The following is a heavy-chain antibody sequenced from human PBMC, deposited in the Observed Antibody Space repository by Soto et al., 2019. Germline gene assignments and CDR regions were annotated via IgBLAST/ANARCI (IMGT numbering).Heavy chain of an antibody. D-gene: IGHD6-19*01. V-gene: IGHV3-9*01. CDR3: AKDIEASSGWYHAFDI. CDR1: GFTFDDYA. Sequence: PGGSLRLSCAASGFTFDDYAMHWVRQAPGKGLEWVSGISWNSGSIGYADSVKGRFTISRDNAKNSLYLQMNSLRAEDTALYYCAKDIEASSGWYHAFDIWGQGTMVTVSS. J-gene: IGHJ3*02. CDR2: ISWNSGSI.